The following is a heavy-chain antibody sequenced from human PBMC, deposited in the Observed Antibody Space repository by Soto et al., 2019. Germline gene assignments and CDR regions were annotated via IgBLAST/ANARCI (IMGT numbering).Heavy chain of an antibody. J-gene: IGHJ6*02. D-gene: IGHD2-15*01. CDR2: IYYSGST. Sequence: SETLSLTCTVSGGSISSYYWSWIRQPPGKGLEWIGYIYYSGSTNYNPSLKSRVXISVDTSKNQFSLKLRSVTAADTAVYYCARDIMSGGYYYYYGMDVWGQGTTVTVSS. CDR3: ARDIMSGGYYYYYGMDV. V-gene: IGHV4-59*01. CDR1: GGSISSYY.